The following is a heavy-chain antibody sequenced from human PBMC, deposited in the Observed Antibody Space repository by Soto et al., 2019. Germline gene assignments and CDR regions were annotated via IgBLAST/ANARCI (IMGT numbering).Heavy chain of an antibody. CDR1: GYTFTVSY. Sequence: ASLNLSRKASGYTFTVSYLRRGIHAPRQGLEWMRWINPSRGCTNYAQKLQSRVTKTRDTAISRAYMEQGRLRSDDTAVYYCARDGASGYFYCSSYQFRYYYYGMDVWGQGTMVTVSS. V-gene: IGHV1-2*02. D-gene: IGHD2-2*01. CDR3: ARDGASGYFYCSSYQFRYYYYGMDV. J-gene: IGHJ6*02. CDR2: INPSRGCT.